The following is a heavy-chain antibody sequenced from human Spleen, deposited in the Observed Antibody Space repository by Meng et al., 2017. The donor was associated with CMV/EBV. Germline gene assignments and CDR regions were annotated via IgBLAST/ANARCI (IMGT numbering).Heavy chain of an antibody. D-gene: IGHD2-2*02. V-gene: IGHV1-2*02. CDR1: GYTFTGYY. CDR3: ARGPKYSSYTYFDY. Sequence: ASVKVSCKASGYTFTGYYMHWVRQAPGQGLEWMGWINPNSGGTNYAQKFQGRVTMTRDTAISTAYMELSRLRSDDTAVYYCARGPKYSSYTYFDYWGQGTLVTVSS. J-gene: IGHJ4*02. CDR2: INPNSGGT.